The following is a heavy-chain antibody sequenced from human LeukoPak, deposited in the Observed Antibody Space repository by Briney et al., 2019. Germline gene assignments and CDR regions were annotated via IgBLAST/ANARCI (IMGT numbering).Heavy chain of an antibody. J-gene: IGHJ4*02. Sequence: PGGSLRLSCAASGFTFSRFTMNWVRQAPGKGLEWVSGISGSDSSTYYADFVKGRFIISRDNSKNTLYLQMNSLRADDTAVYYCAKDGGWLYYFDYWGQGTLVTVSS. CDR3: AKDGGWLYYFDY. D-gene: IGHD4-23*01. CDR1: GFTFSRFT. CDR2: ISGSDSST. V-gene: IGHV3-23*01.